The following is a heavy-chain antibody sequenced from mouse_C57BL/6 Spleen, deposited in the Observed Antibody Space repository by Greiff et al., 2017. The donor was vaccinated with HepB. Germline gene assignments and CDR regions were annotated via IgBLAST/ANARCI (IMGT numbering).Heavy chain of an antibody. CDR1: GYTFTSYW. J-gene: IGHJ3*01. V-gene: IGHV1-64*01. D-gene: IGHD1-2*01. CDR2: IHPNSGST. Sequence: VQLQQSGAELVKPGASVKLSCKASGYTFTSYWMHWVKQRPGQGLEWIGMIHPNSGSTNYNEKFKSKATLTVDKSSSTAYMQLSSLTSEDSAVYYCASHYYGVTSWFAYWGQGTLVTVSA. CDR3: ASHYYGVTSWFAY.